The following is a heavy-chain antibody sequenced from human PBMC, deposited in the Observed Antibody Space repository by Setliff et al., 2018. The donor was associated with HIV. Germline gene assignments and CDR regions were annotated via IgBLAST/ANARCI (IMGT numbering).Heavy chain of an antibody. CDR1: GASITSHY. CDR2: IYSTGST. J-gene: IGHJ4*02. D-gene: IGHD4-17*01. V-gene: IGHV4-59*11. CDR3: AKGAGFYGDYTFDS. Sequence: SETLSLTCTVFGASITSHYWSWIRQSPGWELEWIGYIYSTGSTNYNPSLQSRVSISMDASKNKFSLKVTSVTSADTAVYYCAKGAGFYGDYTFDSWGQGNLVTVSS.